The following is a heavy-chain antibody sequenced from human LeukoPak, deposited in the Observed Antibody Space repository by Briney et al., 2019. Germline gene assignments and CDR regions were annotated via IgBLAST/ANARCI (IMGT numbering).Heavy chain of an antibody. D-gene: IGHD6-13*01. J-gene: IGHJ4*02. CDR2: ISGSGDST. V-gene: IGHV3-23*01. CDR3: ALQRTLWQQLLDY. CDR1: EFTFSYYA. Sequence: HPGGSLRLSCAASEFTFSYYAMTWVRQAPGKGLEWVSTISGSGDSTYYADSVKGRFTISRGNSKNTLYLQMNSLRADDTAVYYCALQRTLWQQLLDYWGQGTLVTVSS.